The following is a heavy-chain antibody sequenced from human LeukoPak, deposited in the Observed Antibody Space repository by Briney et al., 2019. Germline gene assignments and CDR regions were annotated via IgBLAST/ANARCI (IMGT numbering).Heavy chain of an antibody. CDR2: ISSSSSYI. D-gene: IGHD6-13*01. CDR1: GFTFSSYA. Sequence: GGSLRLSCAASGFTFSSYAMSWVRQAPGKGLEWVSSISSSSSYIYYADSVKGRFTISRDNAKNSLYLQMNSLRAEDTAVYYCARDSTSSSCDYWGQGTLVTVSS. CDR3: ARDSTSSSCDY. V-gene: IGHV3-21*01. J-gene: IGHJ4*02.